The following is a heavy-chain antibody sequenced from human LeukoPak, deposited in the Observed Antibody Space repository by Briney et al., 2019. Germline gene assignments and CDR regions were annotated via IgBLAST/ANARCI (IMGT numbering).Heavy chain of an antibody. J-gene: IGHJ4*02. V-gene: IGHV3-48*04. D-gene: IGHD5-24*01. Sequence: PGRSLRLSCAASGFTFSSYSMNWVRQAPGKGLEWVSYISSSSSTIYYADSVKGRFTISRDNAKNSLYLQMNSLRAEDTAVYYCATYQWLPYPRFDYWGQGTLVTVSS. CDR2: ISSSSSTI. CDR3: ATYQWLPYPRFDY. CDR1: GFTFSSYS.